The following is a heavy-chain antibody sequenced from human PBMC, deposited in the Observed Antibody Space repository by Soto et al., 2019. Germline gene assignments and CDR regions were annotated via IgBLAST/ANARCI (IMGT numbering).Heavy chain of an antibody. D-gene: IGHD7-27*01. CDR1: GGSISSGVYY. Sequence: SETLSLTCTVSGGSISSGVYYWSWIRQPPGKGLEWIGHIYYSGSTYYNPSLRSRVTISVDTSKNQFSLKLSSVTAADTAVYYCDRNEITGAYYNGMDVWGKGTKVPVCS. V-gene: IGHV4-30-4*01. CDR2: IYYSGST. CDR3: DRNEITGAYYNGMDV. J-gene: IGHJ6*04.